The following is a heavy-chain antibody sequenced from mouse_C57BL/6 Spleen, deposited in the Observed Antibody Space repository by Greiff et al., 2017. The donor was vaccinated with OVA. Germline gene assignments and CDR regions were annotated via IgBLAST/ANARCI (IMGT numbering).Heavy chain of an antibody. D-gene: IGHD2-1*01. CDR2: IWTGGGT. V-gene: IGHV2-9-1*01. Sequence: QVQLQQSGPGLVAPSPSLSITCTVSGFSLTSYAISWVRQPPGKGLEWLGVIWTGGGTNYNSALNSRLSISKDNSKSQVFLKMNSLQTDDTARYYCARNNREYGNYDYAMDYWGQGTSVTVSS. CDR1: GFSLTSYA. CDR3: ARNNREYGNYDYAMDY. J-gene: IGHJ4*01.